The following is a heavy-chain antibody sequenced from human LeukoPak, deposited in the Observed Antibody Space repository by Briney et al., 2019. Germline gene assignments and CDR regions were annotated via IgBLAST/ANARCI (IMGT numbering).Heavy chain of an antibody. CDR3: ARVVGIAAASPFDY. Sequence: SETLSLTCTVSGYSISSGYYWGWIRQPPGKGLEWIGSIYHSGSTYYNPSLKSRVTISVDTSKNQFSLKLSSVTAADTAVYYCARVVGIAAASPFDYWGQGTLVTVSS. D-gene: IGHD6-13*01. CDR2: IYHSGST. J-gene: IGHJ4*02. CDR1: GYSISSGYY. V-gene: IGHV4-38-2*02.